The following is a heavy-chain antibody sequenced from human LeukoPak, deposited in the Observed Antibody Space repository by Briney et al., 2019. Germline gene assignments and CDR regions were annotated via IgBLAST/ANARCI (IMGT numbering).Heavy chain of an antibody. CDR3: TRDLYDTGRYYNMDV. CDR1: GFTFGDYA. CDR2: IRSKPYGGTT. V-gene: IGHV3-49*04. D-gene: IGHD1-1*01. J-gene: IGHJ6*03. Sequence: GGSLRLSCTASGFTFGDYAVSWVRQAPGRGLEWVGFIRSKPYGGTTEYAASVKGRFTISRDDSGTIACLQMNSLKTEDTAVYYCTRDLYDTGRYYNMDVWGKGTTVTVSS.